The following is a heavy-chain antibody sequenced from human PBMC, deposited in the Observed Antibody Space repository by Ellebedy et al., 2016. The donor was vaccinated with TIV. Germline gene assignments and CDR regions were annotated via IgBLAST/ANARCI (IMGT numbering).Heavy chain of an antibody. Sequence: GGSLRLXCAASGFTFSSYGMHWVRQAPGKGLEWVAVIWYDGSNKYYADSVKGRFTISRDNSKNTLYLQMNSLRAEDTAVYYCARDGGSMVREVPFDYWGQGTLVTVSS. CDR3: ARDGGSMVREVPFDY. V-gene: IGHV3-33*01. J-gene: IGHJ4*02. D-gene: IGHD3-10*01. CDR1: GFTFSSYG. CDR2: IWYDGSNK.